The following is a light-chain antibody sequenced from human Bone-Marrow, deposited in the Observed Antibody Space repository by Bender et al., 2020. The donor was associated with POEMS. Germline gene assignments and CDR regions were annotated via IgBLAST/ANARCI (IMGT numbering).Light chain of an antibody. CDR1: SGHSSNA. V-gene: IGLV4-69*01. CDR2: LNSDGSH. CDR3: QVWDSSSDLLYV. J-gene: IGLJ1*01. Sequence: QLVLTQSPSASASLGASVKLTCTLSSGHSSNAIAWHQQQPEKGPRYLMKLNSDGSHSKGDGIPDRFSGSSSGAERYLTISSLQSEDEADYYCQVWDSSSDLLYVFGTGTKVTVL.